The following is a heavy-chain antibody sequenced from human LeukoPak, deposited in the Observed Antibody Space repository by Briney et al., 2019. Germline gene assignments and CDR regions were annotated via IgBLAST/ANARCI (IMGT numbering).Heavy chain of an antibody. J-gene: IGHJ4*02. CDR2: INHSGST. V-gene: IGHV4-34*01. CDR1: GGSFSGYY. CDR3: ARVGPTMVRGVPSYDY. D-gene: IGHD3-10*01. Sequence: SETLSLTCAVYGGSFSGYYWSWLRQPPGKGLEWIGEINHSGSTNYNPSLKRRVTISVDTSKNQFSLKLSSVTAADTAVYYCARVGPTMVRGVPSYDYWGQGTLVTVSS.